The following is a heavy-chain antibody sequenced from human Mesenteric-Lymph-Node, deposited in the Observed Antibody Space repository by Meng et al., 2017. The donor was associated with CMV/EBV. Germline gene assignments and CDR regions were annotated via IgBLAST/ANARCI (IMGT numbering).Heavy chain of an antibody. CDR3: ARDGADTAMGYYYYGMDV. D-gene: IGHD5-18*01. Sequence: SLKISCAASGFTFDDYAMHWVRQAPGKGLEWVSGISWNSGSIGYTDSVKGRFTISRDNAKNSLYLQMNSLRAEDTAVYYCARDGADTAMGYYYYGMDVWGQGTTVTVSS. J-gene: IGHJ6*02. V-gene: IGHV3-9*01. CDR1: GFTFDDYA. CDR2: ISWNSGSI.